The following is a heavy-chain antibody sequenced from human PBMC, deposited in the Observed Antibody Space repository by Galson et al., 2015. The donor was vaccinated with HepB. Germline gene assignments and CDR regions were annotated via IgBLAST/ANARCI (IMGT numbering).Heavy chain of an antibody. CDR3: AILVDIVVVPAAMRAFDI. V-gene: IGHV1-8*01. J-gene: IGHJ3*02. CDR1: GYTFTSYD. Sequence: SVKVSCKASGYTFTSYDINWVRQATGQGLEWMGWMNPNSGNTGYAQKFQGRVTMTRNTSISTAYMELSSLRSEDTAVYYCAILVDIVVVPAAMRAFDISGHGTMLTVSS. CDR2: MNPNSGNT. D-gene: IGHD2-2*01.